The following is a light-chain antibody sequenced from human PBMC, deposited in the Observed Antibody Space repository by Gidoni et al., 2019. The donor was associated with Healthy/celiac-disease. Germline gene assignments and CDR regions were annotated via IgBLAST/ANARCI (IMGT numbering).Light chain of an antibody. Sequence: DIQMTQSPSSLSASVGDRVTIPCRASQYIYNYLNWYQQKPGRAPKLLIYAASSLQSWVPSRFIGSGSGTDFTLTINSLQPDDFATYYCQQSYSAPQTFGQGTTLDIK. J-gene: IGKJ2*01. V-gene: IGKV1-39*01. CDR1: QYIYNY. CDR2: AAS. CDR3: QQSYSAPQT.